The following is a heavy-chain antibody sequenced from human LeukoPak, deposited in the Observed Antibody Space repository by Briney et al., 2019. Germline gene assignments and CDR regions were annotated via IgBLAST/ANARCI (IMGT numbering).Heavy chain of an antibody. CDR2: IYYTGST. D-gene: IGHD5-12*01. J-gene: IGHJ4*02. Sequence: PSETLSFTCTVSGGSISGYYWSWIRQPPGKGLEWIGYIYYTGSTNYNPSLKSRVTISIDTSKNQFSLKLTSVTSADTAVFYCARGRGYSGYAYEYWGQGTLVTVSS. CDR3: ARGRGYSGYAYEY. CDR1: GGSISGYY. V-gene: IGHV4-59*01.